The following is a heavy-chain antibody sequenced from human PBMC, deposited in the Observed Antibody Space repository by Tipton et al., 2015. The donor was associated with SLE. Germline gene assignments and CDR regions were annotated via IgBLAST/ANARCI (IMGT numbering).Heavy chain of an antibody. CDR3: ARVVWTYYDSSGYYYFDY. CDR1: GGSFSGYY. Sequence: TLSLTCAVYGGSFSGYYWSWIRQPPGKGLEWIGEINHSGSTNYNPSLKSRVTISVDTSKNQFSLKLSSVAAADTAVYYCARVVWTYYDSSGYYYFDYWGQGTLVTVSS. D-gene: IGHD3-22*01. J-gene: IGHJ4*02. CDR2: INHSGST. V-gene: IGHV4-34*01.